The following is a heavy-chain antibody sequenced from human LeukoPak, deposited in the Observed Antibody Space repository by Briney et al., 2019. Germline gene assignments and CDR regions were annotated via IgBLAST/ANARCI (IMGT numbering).Heavy chain of an antibody. D-gene: IGHD2-21*02. V-gene: IGHV3-23*01. CDR2: ISGSGGRT. Sequence: PGGSLRLSCAASGFTFSSYAMSWVRQAPGKGLEWGSAISGSGGRTYYADSVKGRFTISRDNSKNTLYLQMNSLRAEDTAVYYCAKGPLAYCGGDCYSGIDYWGRGTLVTVSS. CDR3: AKGPLAYCGGDCYSGIDY. CDR1: GFTFSSYA. J-gene: IGHJ4*02.